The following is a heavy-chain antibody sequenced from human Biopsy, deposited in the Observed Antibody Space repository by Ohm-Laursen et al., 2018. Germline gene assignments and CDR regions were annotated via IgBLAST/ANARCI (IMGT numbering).Heavy chain of an antibody. J-gene: IGHJ3*02. Sequence: SLRLSCAASGFTFSTYSMNWVRQAPGKGLEWVSSISSRSVYIYHADSVKGRFTISRDNAKNSLYLQMNSLRAEDTAIYYCARDSLRDFYDSYAFQEEAFDIWGQGTMVAVSS. D-gene: IGHD3-22*01. CDR2: ISSRSVYI. V-gene: IGHV3-21*01. CDR3: ARDSLRDFYDSYAFQEEAFDI. CDR1: GFTFSTYS.